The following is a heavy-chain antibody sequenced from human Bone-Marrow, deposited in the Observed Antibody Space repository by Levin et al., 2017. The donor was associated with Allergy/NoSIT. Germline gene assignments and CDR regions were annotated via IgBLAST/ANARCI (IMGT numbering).Heavy chain of an antibody. V-gene: IGHV4-31*03. J-gene: IGHJ4*02. D-gene: IGHD3-3*01. CDR2: ISDSGST. CDR1: GDSIQDSGYY. CDR3: ARDDGYGYYYFQY. Sequence: NASETLSLTCSVSGDSIQDSGYYWSWIRQRPGKGLEWIGYISDSGSTYYNASLKSRVTLSVDTSKNQLSLNFHSVTAADTAVYYCARDDGYGYYYFQYWGQGALVTVSS.